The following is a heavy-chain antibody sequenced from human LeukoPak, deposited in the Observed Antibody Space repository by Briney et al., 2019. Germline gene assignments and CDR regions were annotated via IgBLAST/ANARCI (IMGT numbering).Heavy chain of an antibody. CDR3: ARYCSSTSCYRSPDAFDI. D-gene: IGHD2-2*01. CDR2: ISGSGGST. CDR1: GFTFSSYA. J-gene: IGHJ3*02. V-gene: IGHV3-23*01. Sequence: GGSLGLSCAASGFTFSSYAMSWVRQAPGKGLEWVSAISGSGGSTYYADSVKGRFTISRDNSKNTLYLQMNSLRAEDTAVYYCARYCSSTSCYRSPDAFDIWGQGTMVTVSS.